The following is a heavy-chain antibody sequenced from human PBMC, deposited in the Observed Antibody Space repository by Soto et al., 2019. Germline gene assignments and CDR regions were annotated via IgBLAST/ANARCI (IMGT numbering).Heavy chain of an antibody. D-gene: IGHD2-21*02. J-gene: IGHJ6*02. Sequence: SETLSLTCTVSGCSLSGYYLSWIRPPPGKGLEWIGYMYNTGSTVYNPSFKSRVTISVDTSKNQFSLKLNSVTAADTAVYYCARDLWGYCGTDCYPLDVWGQGTTVTVSS. V-gene: IGHV4-59*01. CDR1: GCSLSGYY. CDR2: MYNTGST. CDR3: ARDLWGYCGTDCYPLDV.